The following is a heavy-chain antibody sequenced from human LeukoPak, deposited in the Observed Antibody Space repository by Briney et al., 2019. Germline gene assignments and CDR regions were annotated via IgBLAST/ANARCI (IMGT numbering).Heavy chain of an antibody. CDR2: IYYSGST. Sequence: SETLSLTCTVSGGSISSYYWSWIRQPPGKGLEWIGYIYYSGSTNYNPSLKSRVTISVDTSKNQFSLKLSSVTAADTAVYYCARVGYSYGAYYYDSSGYYLDYWGQGTLVTVSS. CDR1: GGSISSYY. V-gene: IGHV4-59*01. CDR3: ARVGYSYGAYYYDSSGYYLDY. D-gene: IGHD3-22*01. J-gene: IGHJ4*02.